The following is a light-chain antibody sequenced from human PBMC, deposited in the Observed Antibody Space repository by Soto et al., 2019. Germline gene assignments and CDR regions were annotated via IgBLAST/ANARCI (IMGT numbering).Light chain of an antibody. CDR3: LQHNSYPSIT. Sequence: DIQMTQSPSTLSASVGDRVTITCRASQSISSWLAWYQQKPGKAPKLLIYDASSLESGVPSRFSGSGSGTEFTLTISSLQPEDFATYYCLQHNSYPSITFGQGTRLEIK. CDR2: DAS. CDR1: QSISSW. V-gene: IGKV1-5*01. J-gene: IGKJ5*01.